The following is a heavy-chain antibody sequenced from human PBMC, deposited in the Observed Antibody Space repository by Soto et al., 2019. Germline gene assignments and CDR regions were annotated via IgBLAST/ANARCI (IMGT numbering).Heavy chain of an antibody. D-gene: IGHD2-15*01. CDR3: ARGRDSGVIDY. CDR2: MNPDSGGT. CDR1: GYTFTANY. J-gene: IGHJ4*02. Sequence: ASVKVSCKASGYTFTANYIHWVGQAPGQGLEWMGWMNPDSGGTDYAQNFQGRVTMTRDTSISTAYMELNRLRSDDTAIYFCARGRDSGVIDYWGQGTQVTVSS. V-gene: IGHV1-2*02.